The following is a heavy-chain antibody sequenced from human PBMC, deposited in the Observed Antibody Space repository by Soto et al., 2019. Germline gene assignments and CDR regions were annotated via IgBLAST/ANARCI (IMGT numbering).Heavy chain of an antibody. CDR2: MEPSTGRT. Sequence: QVQLVQSGAEVREPGASVKVSCKASGYSFTSLDINWVRQTAGQGLEWMGWMEPSTGRTGYAQKFQGRVTMTRDTSISTAYMELTTLTSDDTAFYYCARGVSAGVDYWGQGPRVTVSS. J-gene: IGHJ4*02. D-gene: IGHD1-26*01. V-gene: IGHV1-8*01. CDR3: ARGVSAGVDY. CDR1: GYSFTSLD.